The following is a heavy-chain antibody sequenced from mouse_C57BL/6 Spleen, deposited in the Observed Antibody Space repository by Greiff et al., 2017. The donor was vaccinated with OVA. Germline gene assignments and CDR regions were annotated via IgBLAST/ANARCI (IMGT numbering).Heavy chain of an antibody. CDR3: ARERELWSFAY. J-gene: IGHJ3*01. Sequence: QVQLQQSGPELVKPGASVKISCKASGYSFTSYYIHWVKQRPGQGLEWIGWIYPGSGTTKYNEKFKGKATLTADTSSSTAYMQLNSLTSEDAAVYYCARERELWSFAYWGQGTLVTVSA. V-gene: IGHV1-66*01. D-gene: IGHD1-1*02. CDR2: IYPGSGTT. CDR1: GYSFTSYY.